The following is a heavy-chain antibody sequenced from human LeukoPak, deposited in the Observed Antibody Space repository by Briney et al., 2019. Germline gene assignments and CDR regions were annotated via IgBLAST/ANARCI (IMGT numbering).Heavy chain of an antibody. Sequence: ASVKFSCKASGYTFTSYDINWVRQATGQGLEWMGWMNPNSGNTAYAQKFQGRVTMTRNTSISTAYMELSSLRSDDTAVYYCARGGGSTWTQRGYFHPWGQGTLVTVSS. CDR3: ARGGGSTWTQRGYFHP. CDR2: MNPNSGNT. V-gene: IGHV1-8*01. J-gene: IGHJ1*01. D-gene: IGHD6-13*01. CDR1: GYTFTSYD.